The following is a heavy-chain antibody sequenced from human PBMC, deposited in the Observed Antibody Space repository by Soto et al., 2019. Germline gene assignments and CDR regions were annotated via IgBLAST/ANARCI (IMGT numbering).Heavy chain of an antibody. CDR3: AREPRNRIAGSTTSEDD. D-gene: IGHD1-7*01. Sequence: EVQLVESGGGLVQPGGSLRLSCAASGFTVSSNYMSWVRQAPGKGLECVSVLYSGGSTYYADSVKGRFTISRDSSKNTLYLHMNSLRAEDTAVYYCAREPRNRIAGSTTSEDDWGQGTLVTVSS. V-gene: IGHV3-66*01. J-gene: IGHJ4*02. CDR2: LYSGGST. CDR1: GFTVSSNY.